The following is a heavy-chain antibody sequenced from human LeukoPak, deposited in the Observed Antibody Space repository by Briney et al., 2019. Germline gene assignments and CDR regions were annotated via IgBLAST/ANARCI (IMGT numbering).Heavy chain of an antibody. Sequence: EASVKVSCKPSGSTFSSYAISWVRQAPGQGLEWMGGIIPIFGTANYAQKFQGRVTITADESTRTAYMELSSLRSEDTAVYYCTRGDLSSSWYFDYWGQGTLVTVSS. CDR1: GSTFSSYA. V-gene: IGHV1-69*13. CDR2: IIPIFGTA. D-gene: IGHD6-13*01. CDR3: TRGDLSSSWYFDY. J-gene: IGHJ4*02.